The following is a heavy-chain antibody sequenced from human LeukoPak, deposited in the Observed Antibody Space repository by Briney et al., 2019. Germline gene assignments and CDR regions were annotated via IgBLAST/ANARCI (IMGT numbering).Heavy chain of an antibody. CDR3: ATLGEYYDSSGYYYN. Sequence: SETLSLTCAVYGGSFSGFYWSWIRQPPGKGREWIGEINHSGSTYYNPSLKSRVTISEDTSKNQFSLKLTSVTAADTAVYYCATLGEYYDSSGYYYNWGQGTLVTVSS. J-gene: IGHJ4*02. CDR1: GGSFSGFY. CDR2: INHSGST. V-gene: IGHV4-34*01. D-gene: IGHD3-22*01.